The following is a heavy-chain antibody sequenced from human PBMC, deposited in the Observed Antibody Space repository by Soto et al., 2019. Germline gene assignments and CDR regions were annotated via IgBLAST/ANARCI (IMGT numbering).Heavy chain of an antibody. D-gene: IGHD2-21*01. Sequence: GGSLRLSCAASGFTFSNAWMNWVRQAPGKGLEWVGRIKSKTDGGTTDYAAPVKGRFTISRDDSKNTLYLQMNSLKTEDTAVYYCTTAPVIAPNYYYYGMDVWGQGTTVTVSS. CDR2: IKSKTDGGTT. CDR3: TTAPVIAPNYYYYGMDV. J-gene: IGHJ6*02. CDR1: GFTFSNAW. V-gene: IGHV3-15*07.